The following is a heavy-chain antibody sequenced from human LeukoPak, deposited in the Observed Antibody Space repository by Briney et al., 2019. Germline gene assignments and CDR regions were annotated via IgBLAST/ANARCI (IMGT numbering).Heavy chain of an antibody. V-gene: IGHV3-74*01. D-gene: IGHD4-17*01. CDR3: ARGRYYLDS. Sequence: PGGSLRLSCAASGFTFSTYWMHWVRQARGKGLVWVSRFNSDGRGTYYADSVKGRFTISRDNAKNTLYLQMNSLRAEDTAVYYCARGRYYLDSWGQGTLVTVSS. CDR1: GFTFSTYW. J-gene: IGHJ4*02. CDR2: FNSDGRGT.